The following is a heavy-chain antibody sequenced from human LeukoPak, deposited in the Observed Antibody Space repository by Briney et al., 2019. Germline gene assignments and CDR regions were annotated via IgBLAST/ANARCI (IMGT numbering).Heavy chain of an antibody. CDR2: VYHTGST. V-gene: IGHV4-59*01. CDR1: DDSITMDY. D-gene: IGHD1-1*01. Sequence: SETLSLTCTVSDDSITMDYWTWIRQPPGKGLEWIGYVYHTGSTKFNPSLNVLVSISRDTSKNLFSLRLRSVTAADTAVYFCARGRVSSSTWYSTYYYYFYMDVWGKGTTVTVSS. CDR3: ARGRVSSSTWYSTYYYYFYMDV. J-gene: IGHJ6*03.